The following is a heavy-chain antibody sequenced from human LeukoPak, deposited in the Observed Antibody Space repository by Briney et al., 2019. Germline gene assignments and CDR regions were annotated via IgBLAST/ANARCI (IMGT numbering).Heavy chain of an antibody. D-gene: IGHD4-11*01. CDR2: IYHSGST. V-gene: IGHV4-30-2*01. J-gene: IGHJ4*02. CDR3: ASMTTVTTLGY. CDR1: GGPISSGGYY. Sequence: PSETLSLTCTVSGGPISSGGYYWSWIRQPPGKGLEWIGYIYHSGSTYYNPSLKSRVTISVDRSKNQFSLKLSSVTAADTAVYYCASMTTVTTLGYWGQGTLVTVSS.